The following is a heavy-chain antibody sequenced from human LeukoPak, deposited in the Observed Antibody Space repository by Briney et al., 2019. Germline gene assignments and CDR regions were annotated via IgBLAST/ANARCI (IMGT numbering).Heavy chain of an antibody. D-gene: IGHD3-9*01. CDR1: GYTLTELS. V-gene: IGHV1-24*01. CDR3: ARATYYDILTGYTGSDYYYGMDV. Sequence: ASVKVSCKVSGYTLTELSMHWVRQAPGKGLEWMGGFDPEDGETIYAQKFQGRVTMTRNTSISTAYMELSSLRSEDTAVYYCARATYYDILTGYTGSDYYYGMDVWGQGTTVTVSS. J-gene: IGHJ6*02. CDR2: FDPEDGET.